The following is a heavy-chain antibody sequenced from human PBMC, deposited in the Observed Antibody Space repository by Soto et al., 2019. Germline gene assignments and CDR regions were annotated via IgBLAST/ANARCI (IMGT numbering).Heavy chain of an antibody. Sequence: QVQLVQSGAEVKKPGASVKVSCKASGYTFTSYGISWVRQAPGQGLEWMGWISAYNGNTNYAQKLQGRVTMTTDTSTRTAYMELRSLRSDDTAVYYCARGLKQWPLVIADAFDIWGQGTMVTVSS. D-gene: IGHD6-19*01. CDR3: ARGLKQWPLVIADAFDI. CDR2: ISAYNGNT. V-gene: IGHV1-18*01. J-gene: IGHJ3*02. CDR1: GYTFTSYG.